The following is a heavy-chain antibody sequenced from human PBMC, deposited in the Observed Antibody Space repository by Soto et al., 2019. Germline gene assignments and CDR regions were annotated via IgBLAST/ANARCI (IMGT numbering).Heavy chain of an antibody. Sequence: GASVKVSCKASGYTFTSYYMHWVRQAPGQGLEWMGIINPSGGSTSYAQKFQGRVTMTRDTSTSTVYMELSSLRSEDTAVYYCARERPSRDIVLMVYAKGPYYYGMDVWGQGTTVTV. CDR1: GYTFTSYY. V-gene: IGHV1-46*01. CDR2: INPSGGST. CDR3: ARERPSRDIVLMVYAKGPYYYGMDV. D-gene: IGHD2-8*01. J-gene: IGHJ6*02.